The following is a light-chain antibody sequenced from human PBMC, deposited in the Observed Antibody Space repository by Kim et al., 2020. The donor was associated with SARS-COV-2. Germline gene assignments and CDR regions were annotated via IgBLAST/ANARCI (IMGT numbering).Light chain of an antibody. CDR3: CSYAGSSTYV. J-gene: IGLJ1*01. CDR1: SSDVGSYNL. Sequence: GQSITISCTGTSSDVGSYNLVSWYQQHPGKAPKLMIYEVSKRPSGVSNRFAGSKSGNTASLTISGLQAEDEADYYCCSYAGSSTYVFGTGTKVTVL. V-gene: IGLV2-23*02. CDR2: EVS.